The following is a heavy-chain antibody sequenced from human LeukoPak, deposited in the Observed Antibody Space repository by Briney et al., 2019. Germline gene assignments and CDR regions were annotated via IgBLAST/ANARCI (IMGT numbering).Heavy chain of an antibody. CDR2: ISGSGGST. CDR1: GFAFSSYA. V-gene: IGHV3-23*01. Sequence: PGASLRLSCAASGFAFSSYAMSWVRQAPGKGLEWVSAISGSGGSTYYADSVNGRFTISRDNSKNTLYLQMNSLRAEDTAVYYCAKGGINSSSQAKHYYYYGMDVWGQGTTVTVSS. D-gene: IGHD3-16*01. CDR3: AKGGINSSSQAKHYYYYGMDV. J-gene: IGHJ6*02.